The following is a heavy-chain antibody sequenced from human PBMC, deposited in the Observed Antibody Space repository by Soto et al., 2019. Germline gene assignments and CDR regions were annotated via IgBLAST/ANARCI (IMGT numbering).Heavy chain of an antibody. J-gene: IGHJ4*02. V-gene: IGHV1-18*01. Sequence: QVQLVQSGTEVKKPGASVKVSCKASGYTFTSYAISWVRQAPGQGLEWMGWINPYNGNTNYAQKLQGRVTMTTDTSTITAYMELRSLRSDDTAVYYWARDTAMALPDAWGQGTLVTVSS. CDR1: GYTFTSYA. D-gene: IGHD5-18*01. CDR2: INPYNGNT. CDR3: ARDTAMALPDA.